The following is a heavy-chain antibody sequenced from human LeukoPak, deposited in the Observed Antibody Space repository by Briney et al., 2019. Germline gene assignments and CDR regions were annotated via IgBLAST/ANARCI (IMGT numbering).Heavy chain of an antibody. CDR1: GFTFNSYY. CDR2: INRDGSDT. V-gene: IGHV3-74*01. J-gene: IGHJ4*02. Sequence: GGSLRLSCAASGFTFNSYYMNWVRQAPGKGLVWVSRINRDGSDTIYADSVKGRFTISRDNAKNTLCLQMNSLRAEDTAVYYCAREDFGVDYWGQETLVTVSS. CDR3: AREDFGVDY. D-gene: IGHD3-10*01.